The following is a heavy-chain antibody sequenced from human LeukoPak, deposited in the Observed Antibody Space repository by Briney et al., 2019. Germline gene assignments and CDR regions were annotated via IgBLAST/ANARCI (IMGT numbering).Heavy chain of an antibody. CDR3: ARGDTAMVSGLDY. Sequence: ASVEVSCKASGYTFTGYYMHWVRQAPGQGLEWMGWINPNSGGTNYAQKFQGRVTMTRDTSISTAYMELSRLRSDDTAVYYCARGDTAMVSGLDYWGQGTLVTVSS. V-gene: IGHV1-2*02. D-gene: IGHD5-18*01. CDR2: INPNSGGT. J-gene: IGHJ4*02. CDR1: GYTFTGYY.